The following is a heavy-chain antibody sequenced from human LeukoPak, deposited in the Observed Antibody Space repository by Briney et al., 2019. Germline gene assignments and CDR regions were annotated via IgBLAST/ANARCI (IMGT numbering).Heavy chain of an antibody. V-gene: IGHV4-59*01. CDR2: IYYSGST. CDR1: GGSISSYY. J-gene: IGHJ3*02. Sequence: SETLPLTCTVSGGSISSYYWSWIRQPPGKGLEWIGYIYYSGSTNYNPSLKSRVTISVDTSKNQFSLKLSSVTAADTAVYYCARAQSYYDSSGYPDAFDIWGQGTMVTVSS. D-gene: IGHD3-22*01. CDR3: ARAQSYYDSSGYPDAFDI.